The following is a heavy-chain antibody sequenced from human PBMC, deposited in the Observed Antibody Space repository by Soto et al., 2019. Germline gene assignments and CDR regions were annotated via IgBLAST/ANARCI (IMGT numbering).Heavy chain of an antibody. CDR1: GGSFSRDG. D-gene: IGHD2-21*02. CDR3: AREVVTETTLGYFDF. J-gene: IGHJ4*02. Sequence: SVQGSCKASGGSFSRDGITLVRQAPGQGLEWIGEIIPMFDTTNYAPEFQGRVTITADTATTTVYMEVNRLTPDDTAVYYCAREVVTETTLGYFDFWGQGALVTVSS. CDR2: IIPMFDTT. V-gene: IGHV1-69*06.